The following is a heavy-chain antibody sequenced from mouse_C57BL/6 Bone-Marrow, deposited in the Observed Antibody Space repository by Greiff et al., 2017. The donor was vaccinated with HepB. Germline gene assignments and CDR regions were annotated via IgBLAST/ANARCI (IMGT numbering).Heavy chain of an antibody. CDR2: ISNGGGST. J-gene: IGHJ4*01. CDR3: ARQITTEGNAMDY. Sequence: EVKLMESGGGLVQPGGSLKLSCAASGFTFSDYYMYWVRQTPEKRLEWVAYISNGGGSTYYPDTVKGRFTISRDNAKNTLYLQMSRLKSEDTAMYYCARQITTEGNAMDYWGQGTSVTVSS. CDR1: GFTFSDYY. D-gene: IGHD1-1*01. V-gene: IGHV5-12*01.